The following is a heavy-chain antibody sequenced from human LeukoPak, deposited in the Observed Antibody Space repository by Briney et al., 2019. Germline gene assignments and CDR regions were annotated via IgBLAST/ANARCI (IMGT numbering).Heavy chain of an antibody. D-gene: IGHD3-10*01. CDR3: AKEIAGSYYLFDY. Sequence: PGGSLRLSCTASGFTFSSYAMSWVRQAPGKGLVWVSAISASGGGTYYTDSVKGRFTISRDNSKNTLYLQMNSLRAEDTALYYCAKEIAGSYYLFDYWGQGTLVTVSS. CDR2: ISASGGGT. V-gene: IGHV3-23*01. J-gene: IGHJ4*02. CDR1: GFTFSSYA.